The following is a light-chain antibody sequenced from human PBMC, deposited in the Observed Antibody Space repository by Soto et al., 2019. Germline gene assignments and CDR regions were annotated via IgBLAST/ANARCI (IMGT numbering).Light chain of an antibody. V-gene: IGLV2-14*01. Sequence: QSALTQPASLSGSPGQSITISCTGTSSDVGGYNYVSWYQQHPGKAPKLMIYEVSNRPSGVSNRFSGSKSGNTASLTISGLQAEDEADYYCSSYTSSSTLSVFGTGTKVTVL. CDR1: SSDVGGYNY. J-gene: IGLJ1*01. CDR2: EVS. CDR3: SSYTSSSTLSV.